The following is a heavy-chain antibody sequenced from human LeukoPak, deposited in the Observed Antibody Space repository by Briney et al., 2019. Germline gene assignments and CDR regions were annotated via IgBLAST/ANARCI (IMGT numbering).Heavy chain of an antibody. CDR3: ARATKGTIFTFNYYYYMDV. D-gene: IGHD3-3*01. CDR1: GGSISSSNW. Sequence: PSGTLSLTCAVSGGSISSSNWWSWVRQPPGKGLEWIGEIYHSGSTNYNPSLKSRVTISVDKSKNQFSLKLSSVTAADTAVYYCARATKGTIFTFNYYYYMDVWGKGTTVTVSS. CDR2: IYHSGST. J-gene: IGHJ6*03. V-gene: IGHV4-4*02.